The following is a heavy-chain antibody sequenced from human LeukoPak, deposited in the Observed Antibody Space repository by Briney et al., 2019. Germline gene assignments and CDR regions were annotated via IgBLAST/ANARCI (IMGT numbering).Heavy chain of an antibody. Sequence: SETLSLXCAVSGFSISSGYFWAWIRQSPGKGLEWIGSIFHSGITYYNPSLKSRITISVDTSKNQFSLRLSSVTAADTAVYYCARRISTRRGETCSSTSCYFDYWGQGTLVTVSS. D-gene: IGHD2-2*01. CDR1: GFSISSGYF. V-gene: IGHV4-38-2*01. CDR2: IFHSGIT. J-gene: IGHJ4*02. CDR3: ARRISTRRGETCSSTSCYFDY.